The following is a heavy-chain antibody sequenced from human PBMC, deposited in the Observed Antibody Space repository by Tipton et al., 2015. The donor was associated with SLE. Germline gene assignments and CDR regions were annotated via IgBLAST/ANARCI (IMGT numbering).Heavy chain of an antibody. Sequence: SLRLSCAASGFTFSNYPMSWVRQAPGKGLEWVSGITGSSTYYKDSVEGRFTISRDNSKNTLFLQMNNLRPEDTAVYYCARSSGGWFYDAFDMWGQGTVVTVS. V-gene: IGHV3-23*01. CDR2: ITGSST. D-gene: IGHD2-15*01. CDR3: ARSSGGWFYDAFDM. CDR1: GFTFSNYP. J-gene: IGHJ3*02.